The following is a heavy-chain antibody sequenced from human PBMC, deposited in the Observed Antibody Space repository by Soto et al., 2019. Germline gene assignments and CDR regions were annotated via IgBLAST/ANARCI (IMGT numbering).Heavy chain of an antibody. CDR3: ARVMVVAGHYYFDY. D-gene: IGHD6-19*01. CDR1: GFTFSDHY. CDR2: IRKRINSYST. V-gene: IGHV3-72*01. Sequence: EVQLVESGGGLAQPGGSLRLSCAASGFTFSDHYMDWVRQAPGKGLEWVGRIRKRINSYSTEYAASVKGRFTISRDDSKNSLYLQMNSLKTADTAVYYCARVMVVAGHYYFDYWGQGTLVTVSS. J-gene: IGHJ4*02.